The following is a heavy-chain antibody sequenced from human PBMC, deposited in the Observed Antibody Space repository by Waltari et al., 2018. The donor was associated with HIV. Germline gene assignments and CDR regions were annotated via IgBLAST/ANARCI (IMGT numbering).Heavy chain of an antibody. D-gene: IGHD2-21*02. Sequence: QVQLVQSGAEVKKRGSSVKVSCKASGGTFSNFAITWVRQAPGQGLEWMGGVVPFFSTTTYALNFQGRVTISATASTGTAYMELRSLTTDDTAVYYCARSLLTPYYFDSWGQGTLVTVSS. J-gene: IGHJ4*02. CDR3: ARSLLTPYYFDS. CDR2: VVPFFSTT. V-gene: IGHV1-69*12. CDR1: GGTFSNFA.